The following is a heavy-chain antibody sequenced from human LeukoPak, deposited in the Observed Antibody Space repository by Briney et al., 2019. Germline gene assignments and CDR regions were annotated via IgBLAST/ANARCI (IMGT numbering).Heavy chain of an antibody. J-gene: IGHJ3*02. CDR1: GYTLTELS. V-gene: IGHV1-24*01. Sequence: GASVKVSCKVSGYTLTELSMHWVRQAPGKGLEWMGGFDPEDGETIYAQKFQGRVTMTEDTSTDTAYMELSSLRSEDTAVYYCTRAGYYDSSGYYPHDAFDIWGQGTMVTVSS. CDR3: TRAGYYDSSGYYPHDAFDI. D-gene: IGHD3-22*01. CDR2: FDPEDGET.